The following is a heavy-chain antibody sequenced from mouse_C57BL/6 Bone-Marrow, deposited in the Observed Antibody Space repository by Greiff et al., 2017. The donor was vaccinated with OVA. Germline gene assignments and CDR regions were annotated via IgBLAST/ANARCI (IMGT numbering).Heavy chain of an antibody. J-gene: IGHJ1*03. V-gene: IGHV5-4*01. CDR1: GFTFSSYA. CDR2: ISDGGSYT. CDR3: ARASAYWYFDV. D-gene: IGHD6-1*01. Sequence: EVHLVESGGGLVKPGGSLKLSCAASGFTFSSYAMSWVRQTPEKRLEWVATISDGGSYTYYPDNVKGRFTISRDNAKNNLYLQMSHLKSEDTAMYYCARASAYWYFDVWGTGTTVTVSS.